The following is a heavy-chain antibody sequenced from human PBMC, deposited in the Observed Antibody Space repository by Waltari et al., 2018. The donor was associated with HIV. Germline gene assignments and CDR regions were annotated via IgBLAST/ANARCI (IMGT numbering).Heavy chain of an antibody. CDR2: INSEGIT. CDR1: GFTFTNYW. Sequence: EVQLVESGGGLVQPGGSLRLSCAGSGFTFTNYWMHWVRQVPGKGLVWVSRINSEGITYYADFVEGRFTISRDNAKSTLYLQMYSLRADDTAVYYCARECYDIHSGYHGLDPWGQGTLVTVSS. V-gene: IGHV3-74*01. J-gene: IGHJ5*02. D-gene: IGHD3-9*01. CDR3: ARECYDIHSGYHGLDP.